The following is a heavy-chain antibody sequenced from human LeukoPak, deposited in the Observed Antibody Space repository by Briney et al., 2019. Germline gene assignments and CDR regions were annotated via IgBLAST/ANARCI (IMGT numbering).Heavy chain of an antibody. CDR1: GGSISSGGYS. CDR2: IYHSGST. Sequence: SETLSLTCAVSGGSISSGGYSWSWIRQPPGKGLEWIGYIYHSGSTYYNPSLKSRVTISVDRSKNQFSLKLSSVTAADTAVYYCASVRLGIKGPTFDYWGQGTLVTVSS. V-gene: IGHV4-30-2*01. CDR3: ASVRLGIKGPTFDY. D-gene: IGHD3-16*01. J-gene: IGHJ4*02.